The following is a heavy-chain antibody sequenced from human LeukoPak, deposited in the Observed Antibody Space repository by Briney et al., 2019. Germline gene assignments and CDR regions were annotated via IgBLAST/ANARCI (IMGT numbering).Heavy chain of an antibody. CDR3: ATDNSGSSGFDP. V-gene: IGHV1-69*04. Sequence: ASVKVSCKASGGTSSSYAISWVRQAPGQGLEWMGRIIPILGIAKYAQKFQGRVTMTEDTSTDTAYMELSSLRSEDTAVYYCATDNSGSSGFDPWGQGTLVTVSS. CDR2: IIPILGIA. D-gene: IGHD1-26*01. J-gene: IGHJ5*02. CDR1: GGTSSSYA.